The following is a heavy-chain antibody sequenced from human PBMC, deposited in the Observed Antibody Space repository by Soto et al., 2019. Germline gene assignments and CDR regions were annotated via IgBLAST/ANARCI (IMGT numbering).Heavy chain of an antibody. D-gene: IGHD3-22*01. Sequence: ASVKVSCKASRYTFTSYYMHWVRQAPGQGLEWMGIINPSGGSTSYAQKFQGRVTMTRDTSTSTVYMELSSLRSEDTAVYYCASFYSSGFYYKAYWGQGTLVTVSS. CDR1: RYTFTSYY. J-gene: IGHJ4*02. CDR2: INPSGGST. V-gene: IGHV1-46*01. CDR3: ASFYSSGFYYKAY.